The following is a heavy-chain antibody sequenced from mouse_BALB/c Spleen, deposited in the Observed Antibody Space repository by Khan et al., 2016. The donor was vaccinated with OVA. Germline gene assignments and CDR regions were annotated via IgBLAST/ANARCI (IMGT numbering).Heavy chain of an antibody. CDR3: ARSNGNYWFAY. CDR2: INTYTGEP. D-gene: IGHD2-1*01. V-gene: IGHV9-3-1*01. CDR1: GYTLTNYG. J-gene: IGHJ3*01. Sequence: QIQLVQSGPELKKPGETVKISCKASGYTLTNYGMNWVKQAPGKGLKWMGWINTYTGEPTYAEDFKGRIAFTLETSASTAFLQINNLNNEDTATYCCARSNGNYWFAYWGQGTLGTVSA.